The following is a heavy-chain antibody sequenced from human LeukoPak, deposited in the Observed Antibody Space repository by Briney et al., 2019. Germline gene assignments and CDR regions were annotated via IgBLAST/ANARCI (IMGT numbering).Heavy chain of an antibody. CDR2: LFYSGNA. Sequence: SETLSLTCTVSGGSYSSSGYYWGCFRQPPGKGLEWIGSLFYSGNAYYNPSLKSRVTISIDAAKNQFSLMLTSVTAADTAVYYCARLVPPGGGDCTGSNCHTVYYFDYWGQGTLVTVSS. J-gene: IGHJ4*02. D-gene: IGHD2-15*01. CDR1: GGSYSSSGYY. CDR3: ARLVPPGGGDCTGSNCHTVYYFDY. V-gene: IGHV4-39*01.